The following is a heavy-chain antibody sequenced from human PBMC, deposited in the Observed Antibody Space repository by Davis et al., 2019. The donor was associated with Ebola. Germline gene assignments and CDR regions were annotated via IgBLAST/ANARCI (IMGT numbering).Heavy chain of an antibody. D-gene: IGHD3-22*01. CDR2: SYYSGST. CDR3: ARDTLKYDSSGYGRYYFDY. V-gene: IGHV4-31*03. CDR1: GGTISRGGYY. J-gene: IGHJ4*02. Sequence: LRLSCTVSGGTISRGGYYWSWIRQYPGKGLEWIGYSYYSGSTYYNPSLKSRVTISVDTSKNQFSLKLSSVTAADTAVYYCARDTLKYDSSGYGRYYFDYWGQGTLVTVSS.